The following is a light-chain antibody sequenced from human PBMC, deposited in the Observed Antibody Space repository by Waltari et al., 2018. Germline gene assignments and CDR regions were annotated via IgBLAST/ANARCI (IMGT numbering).Light chain of an antibody. Sequence: QFVLTQPPSVSGTPGQRVTISCSGRTPNIGDNPVNWYQQFPRTAPQLLIPTNDQRPSGVPYRFSGSKSGNSASLAISALQSEDEADYYCASWDDNLSAWVFGGGTKLSVL. CDR2: TND. V-gene: IGLV1-44*01. J-gene: IGLJ3*02. CDR3: ASWDDNLSAWV. CDR1: TPNIGDNP.